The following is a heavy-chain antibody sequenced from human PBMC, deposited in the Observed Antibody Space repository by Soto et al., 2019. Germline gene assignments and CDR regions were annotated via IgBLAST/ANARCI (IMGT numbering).Heavy chain of an antibody. D-gene: IGHD6-19*01. CDR3: ARMPSRGPCDY. J-gene: IGHJ4*02. Sequence: SGPTLVNPTETLTLTCTVSGFSLSNARMGVSWIRQPPGKALEWLAHIFSNDEKSYSTSLKSRLTISKDTSKSQLVLTMTKMDPVDTATYYCARMPSRGPCDYWGQGTLVTVSS. CDR1: GFSLSNARMG. V-gene: IGHV2-26*01. CDR2: IFSNDEK.